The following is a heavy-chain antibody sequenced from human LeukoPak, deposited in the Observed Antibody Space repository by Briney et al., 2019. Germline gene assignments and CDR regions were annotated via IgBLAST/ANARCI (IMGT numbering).Heavy chain of an antibody. CDR3: ASFSPDY. Sequence: GGSLRLSCAASGFTFSSYSMNWVRQAPGKGLEWVANIKQDGSEKHYVDSVKGRFTISRDNAKNSLYLQMNSLRAEDTAVYYCASFSPDYWGQGTLVTVSS. J-gene: IGHJ4*02. V-gene: IGHV3-7*01. CDR1: GFTFSSYS. CDR2: IKQDGSEK.